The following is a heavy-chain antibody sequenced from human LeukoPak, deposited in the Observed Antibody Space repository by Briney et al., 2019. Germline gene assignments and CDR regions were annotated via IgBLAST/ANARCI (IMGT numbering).Heavy chain of an antibody. CDR3: ARATTYFYGSVTYDWFDP. CDR2: IESDGST. D-gene: IGHD3-10*01. Sequence: PGGSLRLSCAASGFTFSSYSMNWVRQAPGKGLVWVSRIESDGSTIYADSVRGRFTISRDNAKNMVYLQMNSLRAEDTAMYYCARATTYFYGSVTYDWFDPWGQGTLVTVSS. J-gene: IGHJ5*02. V-gene: IGHV3-74*01. CDR1: GFTFSSYS.